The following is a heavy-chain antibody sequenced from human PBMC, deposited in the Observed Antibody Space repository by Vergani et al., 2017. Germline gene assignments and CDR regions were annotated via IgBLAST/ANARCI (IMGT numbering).Heavy chain of an antibody. D-gene: IGHD2-8*02. CDR3: ARDRGDWRYSRYFYNYYMDV. CDR2: ISYDGTNK. Sequence: QVQLVESGGGVVQPGRSLRLSCAASGFTFGDHGIHWVRRAPGKGLEWVALISYDGTNKYYTNSVRGRFTISRDNSKSTLFLQMNSLRVEDMDVYYCARDRGDWRYSRYFYNYYMDVWGKGTTVTVSS. J-gene: IGHJ6*03. CDR1: GFTFGDHG. V-gene: IGHV3-30-3*01.